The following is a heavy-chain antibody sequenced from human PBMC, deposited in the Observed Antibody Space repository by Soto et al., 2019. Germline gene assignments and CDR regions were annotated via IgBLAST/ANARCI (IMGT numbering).Heavy chain of an antibody. CDR3: AKDHGYSSSWYAVDY. CDR2: ISWNSGSI. V-gene: IGHV3-9*01. CDR1: GFTFDDYA. D-gene: IGHD6-13*01. Sequence: GGSLRLSCAASGFTFDDYAMHWVRQAPGKGLEWVSGISWNSGSIGYADSVKGRFTISRDNAKNSLYLQMNSLRAEDTALYYCAKDHGYSSSWYAVDYWGQGTLVTVSS. J-gene: IGHJ4*02.